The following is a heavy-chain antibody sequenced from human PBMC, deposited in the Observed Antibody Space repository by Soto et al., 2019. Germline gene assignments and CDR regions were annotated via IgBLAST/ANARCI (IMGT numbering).Heavy chain of an antibody. V-gene: IGHV3-48*02. CDR3: ARDIAAPAKNWFDP. CDR1: GFTFSSYS. CDR2: ISSSSSTI. J-gene: IGHJ5*02. Sequence: GGSLRLSCAASGFTFSSYSMNWVRQAPGKGLEWVSYISSSSSTIYYADSVKGRFTISRDNAKNSLYLQMNSLRDEDTAVYYCARDIAAPAKNWFDPWGQGTLVTVSS. D-gene: IGHD6-6*01.